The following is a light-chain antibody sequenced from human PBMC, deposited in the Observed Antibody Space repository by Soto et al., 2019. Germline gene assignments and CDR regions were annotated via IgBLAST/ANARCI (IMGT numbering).Light chain of an antibody. CDR1: QSVSSN. V-gene: IGKV3-15*01. CDR3: QQYNYRLS. Sequence: EIVMTQSPATLSVSPGERATLSCRASQSVSSNLAWYQQKPGQAPRLLVYGASTRATGIPARFSGSGSGTEFTLTISSLQSEDFAVYYCQQYNYRLSFGPGTKVDI. CDR2: GAS. J-gene: IGKJ3*01.